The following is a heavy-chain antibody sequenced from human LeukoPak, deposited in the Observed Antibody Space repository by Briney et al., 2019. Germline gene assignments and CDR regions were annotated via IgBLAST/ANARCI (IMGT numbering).Heavy chain of an antibody. CDR2: ISSNGGST. J-gene: IGHJ2*01. V-gene: IGHV3-64*01. D-gene: IGHD3-22*01. Sequence: PGGSLRLSCAASGFTFSSYAMHWVRQAPGKGLEYVSAISSNGGSTYYANSVKGRFTISRDNSKNTLYLQMGSLRAEDMAVYYCARERGNYDSSGFPWYFDLWGRGTLATVSS. CDR1: GFTFSSYA. CDR3: ARERGNYDSSGFPWYFDL.